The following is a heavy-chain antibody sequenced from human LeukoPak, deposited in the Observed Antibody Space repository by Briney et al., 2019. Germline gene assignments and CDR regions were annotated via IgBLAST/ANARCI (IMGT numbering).Heavy chain of an antibody. J-gene: IGHJ3*02. CDR1: GFSFSSYA. CDR2: ITASDGRT. V-gene: IGHV3-23*01. D-gene: IGHD2-21*01. Sequence: PGGSPRLSCAASGFSFSSYAMSWVRQAPGKGLEWVSYITASDGRTWYPDSVKGRLTISSDNSKNMLYLQMNSLRAEDTAVYYCARDRRFPDDVFDIWGQGTMVTVSS. CDR3: ARDRRFPDDVFDI.